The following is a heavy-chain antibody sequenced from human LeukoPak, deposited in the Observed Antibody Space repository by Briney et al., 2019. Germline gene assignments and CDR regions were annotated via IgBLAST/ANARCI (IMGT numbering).Heavy chain of an antibody. CDR1: GYSFTSYW. Sequence: KYGESLKISCKGSGYSFTSYWIGWVRQMPGKGLEWMGIIYPDDSNTRYNPSFQGQVTISADKSITTAYLQWSSLKASDTAIYYCARRSSPAEFFDYWGQGALVTVSS. D-gene: IGHD6-6*01. J-gene: IGHJ4*02. V-gene: IGHV5-51*01. CDR3: ARRSSPAEFFDY. CDR2: IYPDDSNT.